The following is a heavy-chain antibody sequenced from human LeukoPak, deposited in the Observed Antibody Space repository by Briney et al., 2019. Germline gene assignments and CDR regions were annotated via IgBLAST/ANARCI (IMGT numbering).Heavy chain of an antibody. D-gene: IGHD5-12*01. V-gene: IGHV3-23*01. Sequence: PGGSLRLSCAASGFTFSSYAMNWVRQAPGKGLEWVSAISGSGSSTYYADSVKGRFTISRDNSKSTLYLQMNSLRAEDTAVYFCARGANDGYSAYPYWGQGALVTVSS. CDR3: ARGANDGYSAYPY. CDR1: GFTFSSYA. CDR2: ISGSGSST. J-gene: IGHJ4*02.